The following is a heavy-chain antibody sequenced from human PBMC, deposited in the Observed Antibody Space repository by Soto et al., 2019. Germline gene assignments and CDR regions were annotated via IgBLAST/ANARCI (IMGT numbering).Heavy chain of an antibody. Sequence: QVHLQESGPGLVKPSQTSSLTCTVSGGSLTSNGYYWSWIRQRPEKGLEWLGYIYYSGTTHFNPSLKSRLSISMDTSNNQFSLNLTSVTAADTAVYFCARDLLYRAVFEIWGQGTLVTVSA. CDR1: GGSLTSNGYY. J-gene: IGHJ3*02. CDR2: IYYSGTT. CDR3: ARDLLYRAVFEI. D-gene: IGHD3-3*01. V-gene: IGHV4-31*03.